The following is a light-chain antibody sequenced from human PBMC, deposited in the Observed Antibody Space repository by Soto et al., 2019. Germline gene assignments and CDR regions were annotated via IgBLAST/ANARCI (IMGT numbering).Light chain of an antibody. CDR3: QQRDYWQVT. V-gene: IGKV3-11*01. CDR1: QSVSSR. CDR2: DVS. Sequence: PGERATLSCRASQSVSSRLAWYQQKPGQAPRLLIYDVSNRATGIPARFSGSGSGTDFALTISSLEPEDFAVYYCQQRDYWQVTFGKGTRLEIK. J-gene: IGKJ5*01.